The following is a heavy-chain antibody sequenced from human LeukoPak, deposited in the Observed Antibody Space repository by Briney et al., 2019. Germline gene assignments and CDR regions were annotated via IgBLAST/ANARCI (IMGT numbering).Heavy chain of an antibody. CDR1: GFTFSSYW. V-gene: IGHV3-74*01. Sequence: PGGSLRLSCAASGFTFSSYWMHWVRQAPGKGLVWVSRINSDGSSTCYADSVKGRFTISRDNAKNTLYLQMNSLRAEDTAVYFCASGELDSLYYFDYWGQGTLVTVSS. D-gene: IGHD1-1*01. CDR2: INSDGSST. CDR3: ASGELDSLYYFDY. J-gene: IGHJ4*02.